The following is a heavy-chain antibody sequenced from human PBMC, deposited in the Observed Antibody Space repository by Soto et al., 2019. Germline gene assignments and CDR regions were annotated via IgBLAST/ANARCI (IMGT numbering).Heavy chain of an antibody. J-gene: IGHJ6*02. CDR1: GFTFSSYA. V-gene: IGHV3-30-3*01. D-gene: IGHD6-19*01. CDR3: ARDIWVGYSSGWYGYYYYYGMDV. Sequence: QVQLVESGGGVVQPGRSLRLSCAASGFTFSSYAMHWVRQAPGKGLEWVAVISYAGSNKYYADSVKGRFTISRDNSKNTLYLQMNSLRAEDTAVYYCARDIWVGYSSGWYGYYYYYGMDVWGQGTTVTVSS. CDR2: ISYAGSNK.